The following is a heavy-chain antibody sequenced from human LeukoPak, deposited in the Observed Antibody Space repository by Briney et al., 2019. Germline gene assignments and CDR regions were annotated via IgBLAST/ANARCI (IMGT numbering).Heavy chain of an antibody. CDR2: IEEDGTRE. V-gene: IGHV3-7*01. Sequence: GGSLRLSCAASGFTFSNYWMSWVCQAPGKGLEWVANIEEDGTREDYVDSVRGRFTVSRGNANNSVYLQMNSLRAEDTAVYYCVSQQLAPPWGQGTLVTVSS. CDR1: GFTFSNYW. CDR3: VSQQLAPP. J-gene: IGHJ5*02. D-gene: IGHD5-24*01.